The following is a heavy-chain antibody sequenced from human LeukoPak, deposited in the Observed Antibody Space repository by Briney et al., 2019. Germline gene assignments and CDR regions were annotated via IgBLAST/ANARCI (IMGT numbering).Heavy chain of an antibody. CDR2: INPTGTGT. Sequence: AASVKVSCKASGYTFTNYYMHWVRQAPGQGLEWMGLINPTGTGTNYAQKFRGRVTLTRDTSTTTVYMELSSLRSEDTAVYYCAREESGGYFDYWSQGTPVTVSS. CDR1: GYTFTNYY. CDR3: AREESGGYFDY. V-gene: IGHV1-46*01. J-gene: IGHJ4*02. D-gene: IGHD2-8*02.